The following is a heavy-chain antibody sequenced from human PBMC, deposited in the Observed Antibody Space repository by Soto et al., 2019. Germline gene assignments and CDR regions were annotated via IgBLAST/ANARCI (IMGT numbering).Heavy chain of an antibody. CDR2: MSGDGKTI. J-gene: IGHJ5*02. V-gene: IGHV3-74*01. D-gene: IGHD1-1*01. CDR1: GFTFSNYF. CDR3: ARTYVPGIAGFDP. Sequence: GGSLILSCAASGFTFSNYFMHWVRQVPGEGLVWVSRMSGDGKTISYADSVKGRFTISRDNAKNTLYLQMNSLRVEDTAVYYCARTYVPGIAGFDPWGQGTLVTVSS.